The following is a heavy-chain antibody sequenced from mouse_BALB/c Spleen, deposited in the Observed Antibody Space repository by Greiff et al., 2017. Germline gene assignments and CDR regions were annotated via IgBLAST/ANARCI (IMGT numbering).Heavy chain of an antibody. Sequence: VKLMESGPGLVAPSQSLSITCTVSGFSFTSYGVHWVRQPPGKGLEWLGVIWAGGSTNYNSALMSRLSISKDNSKSQVFLKMNSLQTDDTAMYYCARKYGNYAMDYWGQGTSVTVSS. D-gene: IGHD2-10*02. CDR3: ARKYGNYAMDY. J-gene: IGHJ4*01. CDR2: IWAGGST. V-gene: IGHV2-9*02. CDR1: GFSFTSYG.